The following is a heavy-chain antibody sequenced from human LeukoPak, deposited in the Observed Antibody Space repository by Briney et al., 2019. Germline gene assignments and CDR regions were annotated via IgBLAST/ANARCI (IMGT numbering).Heavy chain of an antibody. D-gene: IGHD2-2*01. CDR2: INPNNGGT. CDR1: GYIFSSYY. CDR3: ARAVVPAAHDY. Sequence: ASVKVSCKASGYIFSSYYMHWVRQAPGQGLEWMGWINPNNGGTNYAQKFLGRVTMTRDTSISTAYMELSRLRSDDTAVYYCARAVVPAAHDYWGQGTLVTVSS. J-gene: IGHJ4*02. V-gene: IGHV1-2*02.